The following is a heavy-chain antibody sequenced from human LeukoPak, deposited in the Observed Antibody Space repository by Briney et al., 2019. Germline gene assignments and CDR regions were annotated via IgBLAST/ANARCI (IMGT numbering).Heavy chain of an antibody. CDR2: ISAYNGNT. V-gene: IGHV1-18*01. CDR3: ATRLEDSSGYYSEYFQH. CDR1: GYTFTSYG. D-gene: IGHD3-22*01. Sequence: GASVKVSCKASGYTFTSYGISWVRQAPGQGLEWMGWISAYNGNTNYAQKLQGRVTMTTDTSTSTAYMELRSLRSDDTAVYYCATRLEDSSGYYSEYFQHWGQGTLVTVSS. J-gene: IGHJ1*01.